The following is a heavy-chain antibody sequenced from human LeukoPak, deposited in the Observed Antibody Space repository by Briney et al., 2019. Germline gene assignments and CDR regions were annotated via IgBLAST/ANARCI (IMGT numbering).Heavy chain of an antibody. Sequence: GRSLRLSCAASGFTFSSYAMHWVRQAPGKGLEWVAVISYDGSNKYYADSVKGRFTISRDNSKNTLYLQMNSLRAEDTAVYYCAKDSGHYYDSSGYPMGYWGQGTLVTVSS. D-gene: IGHD3-22*01. CDR3: AKDSGHYYDSSGYPMGY. V-gene: IGHV3-30*04. J-gene: IGHJ4*02. CDR2: ISYDGSNK. CDR1: GFTFSSYA.